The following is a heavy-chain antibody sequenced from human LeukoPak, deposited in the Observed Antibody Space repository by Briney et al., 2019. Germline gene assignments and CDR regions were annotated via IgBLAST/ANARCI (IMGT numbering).Heavy chain of an antibody. CDR3: VRHEQWLLWVAY. V-gene: IGHV4-39*01. J-gene: IGHJ4*02. Sequence: PSETLSLTCAVSGASISSNNFWGWIRQPPGKGLEWIGSIFYTGTTYYNPSLKSRVTISVDTSKNHLSLELTSVNGADTAMYYCVRHEQWLLWVAYWGQGTLVTVSS. CDR1: GASISSNNF. CDR2: IFYTGTT. D-gene: IGHD6-19*01.